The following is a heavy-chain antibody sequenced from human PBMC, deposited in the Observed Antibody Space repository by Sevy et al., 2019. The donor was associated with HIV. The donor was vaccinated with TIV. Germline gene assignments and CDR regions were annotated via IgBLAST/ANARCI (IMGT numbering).Heavy chain of an antibody. J-gene: IGHJ4*02. D-gene: IGHD2-2*01. V-gene: IGHV3-21*01. CDR3: ARDGGCTSTSCLLYFDY. CDR1: GFTFNNYY. Sequence: GGSLRLSCAASGFTFNNYYMNWVRQAPGKGLEWVSSISSSSTYIYYAHSVKGRFTISRDNAKNSLYLQMNSLRAEDTAVYYCARDGGCTSTSCLLYFDYWGQGTLVTVSS. CDR2: ISSSSTYI.